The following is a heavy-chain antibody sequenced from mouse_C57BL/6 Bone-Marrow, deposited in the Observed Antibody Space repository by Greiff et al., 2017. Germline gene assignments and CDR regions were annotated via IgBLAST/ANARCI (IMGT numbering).Heavy chain of an antibody. CDR2: IYPTSGRT. Sequence: VQLQQPGAELEKPGASVKMSCKASGYTFTSYWITWVKQRPGQGLAWIGDIYPTSGRTNYNEKFKGKAILTVDTSSNTAYMQLSSLTSEDSAVFYCARSGPLGRSFDYWGQGTTLTVSS. D-gene: IGHD4-1*01. V-gene: IGHV1-55*01. CDR3: ARSGPLGRSFDY. CDR1: GYTFTSYW. J-gene: IGHJ2*01.